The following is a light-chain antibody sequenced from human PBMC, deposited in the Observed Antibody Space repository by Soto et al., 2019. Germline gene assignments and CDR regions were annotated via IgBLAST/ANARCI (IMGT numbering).Light chain of an antibody. CDR1: SRDVGAFDY. CDR2: EVT. V-gene: IGLV2-8*01. Sequence: QSVLTQPPSASGSPGQSVTISCTGTSRDVGAFDYVSWYQQHPGKAPKLLIYEVTKRPSGVPDRFSGSKSGNTASLTVSGLQADDAADYYCSSYGGGDHFMPFGGGTQLTVL. CDR3: SSYGGGDHFMP. J-gene: IGLJ2*01.